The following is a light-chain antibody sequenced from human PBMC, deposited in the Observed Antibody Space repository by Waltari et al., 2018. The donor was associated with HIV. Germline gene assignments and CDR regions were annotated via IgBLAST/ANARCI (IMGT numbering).Light chain of an antibody. J-gene: IGLJ2*01. CDR1: VLAKQF. V-gene: IGLV3-25*03. Sequence: SSDLPQSPSLSVSPGQTAKITCSGAVLAKQFAFWYHRKPGQAPLLLIYKDTERPSKIPERFSASTSGTTVTLTISGVRAEDEAEYFCPSADTSGTSVLFGGGTTLTVL. CDR3: PSADTSGTSVL. CDR2: KDT.